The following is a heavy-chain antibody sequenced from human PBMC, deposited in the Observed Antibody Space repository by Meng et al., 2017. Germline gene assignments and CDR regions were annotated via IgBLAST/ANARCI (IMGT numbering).Heavy chain of an antibody. CDR2: ISSSSSYI. CDR1: GFTFSSYS. CDR3: ARDSMITFGGVIVILPFDY. D-gene: IGHD3-16*02. Sequence: GGFLRLSCAASGFTFSSYSMNWVRQAPGKGLEWVSSISSSSSYIYYADSVKGRFTISRDNAKNSLYLQMNSLRAEDTAVYYCARDSMITFGGVIVILPFDYWGQGTLVTVSS. J-gene: IGHJ4*02. V-gene: IGHV3-21*01.